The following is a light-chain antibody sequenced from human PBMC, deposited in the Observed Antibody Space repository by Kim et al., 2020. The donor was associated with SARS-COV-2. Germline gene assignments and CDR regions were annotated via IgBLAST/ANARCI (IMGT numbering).Light chain of an antibody. Sequence: ASVGDRVTITCRASQGIATYLAWYRQTPGKAPDLLIYAASTLHTGVPSRFSGSGSGTDFSLTITSLEPEDFATYYCQQLRSYPRTFGQGTKVDIK. CDR1: QGIATY. CDR3: QQLRSYPRT. V-gene: IGKV1-9*01. CDR2: AAS. J-gene: IGKJ2*01.